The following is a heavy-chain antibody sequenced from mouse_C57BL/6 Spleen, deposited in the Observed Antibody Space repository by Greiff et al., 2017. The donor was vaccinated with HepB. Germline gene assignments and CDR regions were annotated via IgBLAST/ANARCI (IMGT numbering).Heavy chain of an antibody. CDR3: ARDYYGSAGYYFDY. J-gene: IGHJ2*01. D-gene: IGHD1-1*01. V-gene: IGHV1-53*01. CDR2: INPSNGGT. Sequence: QVQLQQPGTELVKPGASVKLSCKASGYTFTSYWMHWVKQRPGQGLEWIGNINPSNGGTNYNEKFKSKATLTVDKSSSTAYLQLSSLTSEDSAVYYWARDYYGSAGYYFDYWGQGTTLTVSS. CDR1: GYTFTSYW.